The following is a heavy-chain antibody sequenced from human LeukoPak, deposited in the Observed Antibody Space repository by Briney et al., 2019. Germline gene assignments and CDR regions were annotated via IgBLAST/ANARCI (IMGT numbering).Heavy chain of an antibody. CDR3: AKDLGGATYFDY. CDR2: ISGSGGST. D-gene: IGHD1-26*01. V-gene: IGHV3-23*01. Sequence: TGGSLRLSCAASGFTFSSYAMSWVRQAPGKGLEWVSAISGSGGSTYYADSVKGRFTISRDNSKNTLYLQMNSLRAEDTAVYYCAKDLGGATYFDYWGQGTLVTVSS. CDR1: GFTFSSYA. J-gene: IGHJ4*02.